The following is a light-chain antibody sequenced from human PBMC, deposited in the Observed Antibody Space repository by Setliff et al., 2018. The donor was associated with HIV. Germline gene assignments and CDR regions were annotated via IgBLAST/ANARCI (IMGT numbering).Light chain of an antibody. V-gene: IGLV2-14*03. Sequence: QSVLTQPASVSGSPGQSITISCTGTSSDVGGYNYVSWYQQHPDKAPKLMIYDVSNRPSGVSNRFSGSKSGNTASLTISGPQAEDEADYYCSSYTSSSTPYVFGTGTKVTVL. J-gene: IGLJ1*01. CDR1: SSDVGGYNY. CDR3: SSYTSSSTPYV. CDR2: DVS.